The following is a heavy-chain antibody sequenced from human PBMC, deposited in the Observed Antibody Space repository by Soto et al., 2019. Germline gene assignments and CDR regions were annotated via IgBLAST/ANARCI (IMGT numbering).Heavy chain of an antibody. CDR3: ARPTVTNWFDP. CDR1: GGSISNYY. Sequence: PSETLSLTCSVSGGSISNYYWSWIRQPPGKGLEWIGFILYSGSTKYSPSLKSRVTISVDTSKNQFSLKLSSVTAADTAVYYCARPTVTNWFDPWGQGTLVTVSS. J-gene: IGHJ5*02. D-gene: IGHD4-17*01. CDR2: ILYSGST. V-gene: IGHV4-59*08.